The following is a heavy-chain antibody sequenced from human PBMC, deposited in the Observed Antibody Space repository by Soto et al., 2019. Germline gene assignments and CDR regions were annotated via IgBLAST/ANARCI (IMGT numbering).Heavy chain of an antibody. CDR3: AHPRGYGIFDAVDI. Sequence: EVQLLESGGGLVQPGGSLRLSCAASGFIFSTYAMNWVRQAPGKGLEWVSAISSSGGGVYYAESVRGRFTISRDNSIDTLYLQMSGLRTEDTAVYYCAHPRGYGIFDAVDIWGQGTMVTVSS. D-gene: IGHD3-9*01. CDR1: GFIFSTYA. V-gene: IGHV3-23*01. J-gene: IGHJ3*02. CDR2: ISSSGGGV.